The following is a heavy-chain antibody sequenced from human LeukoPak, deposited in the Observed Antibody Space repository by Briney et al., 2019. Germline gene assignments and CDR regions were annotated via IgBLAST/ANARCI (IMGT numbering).Heavy chain of an antibody. V-gene: IGHV3-73*01. CDR3: TRLQEGDDYGDAGWGNQYDY. Sequence: PGGSLKLSCAASGVTFSGSAIHWGRQASGEGLEWVGRIRNKANSYATAYAASVRGRSTISRDDSTAYLQMNSLKTEDTAMYYCTRLQEGDDYGDAGWGNQYDYWGQGTLVTVSS. CDR2: IRNKANSYAT. D-gene: IGHD4-17*01. CDR1: GVTFSGSA. J-gene: IGHJ4*02.